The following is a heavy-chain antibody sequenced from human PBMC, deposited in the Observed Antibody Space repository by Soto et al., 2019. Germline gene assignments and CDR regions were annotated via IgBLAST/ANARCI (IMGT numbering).Heavy chain of an antibody. V-gene: IGHV2-5*01. CDR1: GFSLSTSRVG. CDR3: GHHSFYDFWSSGWFDP. D-gene: IGHD3-3*01. Sequence: QITLKESGPTLVKPTQTLTLTCTFSGFSLSTSRVGVGWIRQPPGKALEWLALIYWNDDKRYSPSLKSRLTSPQDTSKNQVVLIMTNMDPVDTATYYCGHHSFYDFWSSGWFDPWGQGTLVTVSS. J-gene: IGHJ5*02. CDR2: IYWNDDK.